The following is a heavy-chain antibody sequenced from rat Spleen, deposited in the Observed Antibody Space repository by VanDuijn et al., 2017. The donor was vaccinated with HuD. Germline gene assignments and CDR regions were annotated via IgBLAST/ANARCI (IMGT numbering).Heavy chain of an antibody. CDR3: SRHDSSYSTVEWFSY. CDR2: ITNKGDNT. V-gene: IGHV5-31*01. D-gene: IGHD1-2*01. CDR1: GFTFNKYW. Sequence: EVQLVESGGGLVQPGRSLKLSCAASGFTFNKYWMTWIRQAPGKGLEWVASITNKGDNTYYPDSVKGRFTLSRDNAKSTIYLQMNSLRSEDTVTYYWSRHDSSYSTVEWFSYWGQGGMVTVSS. J-gene: IGHJ2*01.